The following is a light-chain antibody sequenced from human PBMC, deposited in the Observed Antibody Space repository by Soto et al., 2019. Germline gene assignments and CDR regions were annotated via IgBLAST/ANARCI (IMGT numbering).Light chain of an antibody. V-gene: IGKV3-15*01. CDR3: QLYNSRPT. CDR2: GAS. Sequence: EIVMTQSPATLSVSPGERATLSCRASQSVSSNLAWYQQKPGQAPRLLIYGASTRATGIPARFSGSGSGTALTLTISSLQSEDFTVYYCQLYNSRPTFGQGTKLEIK. CDR1: QSVSSN. J-gene: IGKJ2*01.